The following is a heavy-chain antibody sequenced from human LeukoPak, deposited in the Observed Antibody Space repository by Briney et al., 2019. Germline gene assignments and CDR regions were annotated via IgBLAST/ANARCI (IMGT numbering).Heavy chain of an antibody. D-gene: IGHD1-7*01. CDR3: ATAQGRNYQSFYFDF. CDR1: GYSFTAYY. Sequence: GSVKVACKASGYSFTAYYMHWMRQAPGQGPEWLGSINPNSGATNFAPNFQGRVTMTRDTSISTAYMELSSLTSDDTAVYYCATAQGRNYQSFYFDFWGQGGLVTVSS. CDR2: INPNSGAT. J-gene: IGHJ4*02. V-gene: IGHV1-2*02.